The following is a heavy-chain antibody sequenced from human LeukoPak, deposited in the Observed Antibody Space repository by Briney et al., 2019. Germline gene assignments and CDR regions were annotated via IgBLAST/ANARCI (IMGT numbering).Heavy chain of an antibody. CDR2: IYSVGST. D-gene: IGHD2-8*01. CDR3: AQGHCTNGICWLD. CDR1: GLTVSSTY. V-gene: IGHV3-53*01. J-gene: IGHJ4*02. Sequence: PGGSLRLPCAASGLTVSSTYMSWVRQAPGKGLEWVSIIYSVGSTYYAESVKGRFTISRDNSKNTLYLQMNSLRAEDTAVYYCAQGHCTNGICWLDWGQGTLVTVSS.